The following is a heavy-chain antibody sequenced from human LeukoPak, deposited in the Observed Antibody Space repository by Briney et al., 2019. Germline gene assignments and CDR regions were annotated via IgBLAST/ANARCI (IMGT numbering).Heavy chain of an antibody. CDR2: ISYDGSNK. Sequence: GGSLRLSCAASGLTFRNYGMHWVRQAPGKGLEWVAIISYDGSNKYYADSVRGRFTISKDDSQNTLYLQMNSLRAEDTAVYYCASHRGDYATGYFDYWGQGTLVTVSS. CDR1: GLTFRNYG. V-gene: IGHV3-30*03. CDR3: ASHRGDYATGYFDY. J-gene: IGHJ4*02. D-gene: IGHD1-1*01.